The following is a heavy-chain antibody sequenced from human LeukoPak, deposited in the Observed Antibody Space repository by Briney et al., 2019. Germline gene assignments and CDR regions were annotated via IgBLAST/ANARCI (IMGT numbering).Heavy chain of an antibody. V-gene: IGHV4-59*01. CDR2: IYYSGST. Sequence: SETLSLTCTVSGGSISNYYWSWIRRPPGKGLEWIGYIYYSGSTLYNPSLKSRVTISVDTSKNQFSLKLSSVTDADTAVYHCARGRAWDAFDVWGQGTMVTVSS. D-gene: IGHD2-21*01. J-gene: IGHJ3*01. CDR3: ARGRAWDAFDV. CDR1: GGSISNYY.